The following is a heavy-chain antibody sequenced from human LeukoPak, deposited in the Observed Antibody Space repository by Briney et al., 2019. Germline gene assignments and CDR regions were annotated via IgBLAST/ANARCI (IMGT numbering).Heavy chain of an antibody. Sequence: GGSLRLSCAASGFTFSSYAMSWVRQAPGKGLEWVSAISGGGSRTYYADSVKGRFTISRDNSKNTLYLQMNSLRAEDTAVYYCAKDLIAAAGPTRDAFDIWGQGTMVTVSS. CDR2: ISGGGSRT. CDR1: GFTFSSYA. D-gene: IGHD6-13*01. CDR3: AKDLIAAAGPTRDAFDI. V-gene: IGHV3-23*01. J-gene: IGHJ3*02.